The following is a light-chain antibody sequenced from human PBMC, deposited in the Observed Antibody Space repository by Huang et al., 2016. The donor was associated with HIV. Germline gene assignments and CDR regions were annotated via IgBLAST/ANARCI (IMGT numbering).Light chain of an antibody. Sequence: EIVLTQSPATLSLSPGKRATLACRASQSANNYLAWYQQKPGQAPRLLIYDASNRATGIPARFSGSGSGTDFTLSISSLEPEDFAVYYCQQRSNWPLTFGGGTKVEIK. CDR2: DAS. CDR1: QSANNY. CDR3: QQRSNWPLT. J-gene: IGKJ4*01. V-gene: IGKV3-11*01.